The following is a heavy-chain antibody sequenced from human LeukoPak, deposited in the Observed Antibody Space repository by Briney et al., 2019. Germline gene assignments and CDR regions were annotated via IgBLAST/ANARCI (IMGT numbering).Heavy chain of an antibody. J-gene: IGHJ5*02. CDR3: ARRVAFYGSGKTMGGWFGP. Sequence: GASVKVSCKASGYNLSNYGVSWVRQAPGQGLEWVGWISAYNGNTNYAQKFQDKVIMTTDTSTNTAYMELRSLTTDDTAVYYCARRVAFYGSGKTMGGWFGPWGPGSLVTVSS. CDR2: ISAYNGNT. D-gene: IGHD3-10*01. CDR1: GYNLSNYG. V-gene: IGHV1-18*01.